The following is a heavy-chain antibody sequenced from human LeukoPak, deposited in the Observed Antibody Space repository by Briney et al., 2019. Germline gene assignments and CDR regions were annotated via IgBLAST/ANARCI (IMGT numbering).Heavy chain of an antibody. CDR3: ARGPYCSSTSCYRLYYYYYMDV. CDR2: ISSSSSYI. J-gene: IGHJ6*03. Sequence: GGSLRLSCAASGFTFSSYSMNWVRQAPGKGLEWVSSISSSSSYIYYADSVKGRFTISRDNAKNSLYLQMNSPRAEDTAVYYCARGPYCSSTSCYRLYYYYYMDVWGKGTTVTVSS. V-gene: IGHV3-21*01. D-gene: IGHD2-2*02. CDR1: GFTFSSYS.